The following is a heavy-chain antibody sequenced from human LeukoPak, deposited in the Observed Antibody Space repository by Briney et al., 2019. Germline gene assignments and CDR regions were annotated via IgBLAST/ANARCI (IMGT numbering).Heavy chain of an antibody. Sequence: PSETLSLTCTVSGGSISNFFWSWIRQPPGKGLEWIGYIYYSGNTNYNPSLKSRVTISLDTSQGQFSLKVTSVTAADTAVYYCARGRDCFDFWGQGTLVTVSS. J-gene: IGHJ4*02. CDR2: IYYSGNT. V-gene: IGHV4-59*01. CDR1: GGSISNFF. CDR3: ARGRDCFDF.